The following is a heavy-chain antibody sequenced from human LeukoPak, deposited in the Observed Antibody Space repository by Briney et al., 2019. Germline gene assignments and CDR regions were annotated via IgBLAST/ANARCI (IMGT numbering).Heavy chain of an antibody. V-gene: IGHV4-59*01. D-gene: IGHD3-10*01. Sequence: SETLSLTCTVSGGSISSYYWSWIRQPPGKGLEWIGYIYYSGSTNYNPSLKSRVTISVDTSKNQFSLKLSSVTAADTAVYYCARGGSGSYYLTPVVYWGQGTLVTVSS. J-gene: IGHJ4*02. CDR2: IYYSGST. CDR1: GGSISSYY. CDR3: ARGGSGSYYLTPVVY.